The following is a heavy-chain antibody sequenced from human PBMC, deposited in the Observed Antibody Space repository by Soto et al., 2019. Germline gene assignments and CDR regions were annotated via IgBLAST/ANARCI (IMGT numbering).Heavy chain of an antibody. Sequence: PSETLSLTCSVSGRSISDINSYWCWVRQTPGEGLEWIGTIHHTGRTYYNPSLQSRVIISLDTSKNQFPLKLISVTAADTAVYYCARDLIVATGPVFYYYGMDVWGQGTTVTSP. CDR3: ARDLIVATGPVFYYYGMDV. J-gene: IGHJ6*02. CDR1: GRSISDINSY. CDR2: IHHTGRT. V-gene: IGHV4-39*06. D-gene: IGHD5-12*01.